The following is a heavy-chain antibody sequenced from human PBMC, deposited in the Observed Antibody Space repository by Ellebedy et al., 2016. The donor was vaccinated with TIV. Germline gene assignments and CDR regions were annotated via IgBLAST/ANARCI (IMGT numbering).Heavy chain of an antibody. J-gene: IGHJ6*02. Sequence: PGGSLRLSCAASGFNFHDHAMHWVRQAPGKGLEWVSGIMWNSGDTGYADSVKGRFTISRDNAKNSLYLQMNSLRVEDTALYYCAKDVTPGGADVWGQGTTVTVSS. CDR3: AKDVTPGGADV. D-gene: IGHD4-17*01. CDR1: GFNFHDHA. CDR2: IMWNSGDT. V-gene: IGHV3-9*01.